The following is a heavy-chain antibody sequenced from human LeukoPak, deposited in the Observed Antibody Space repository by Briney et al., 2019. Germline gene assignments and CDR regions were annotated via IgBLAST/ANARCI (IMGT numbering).Heavy chain of an antibody. D-gene: IGHD6-19*01. J-gene: IGHJ4*02. CDR2: ISSSGSTI. Sequence: GGSLRLSCAASGFTFSSYEMNWVRQAPGKGLEWGSYISSSGSTIYYADSVKGRFTISRDNAKNSLYLQMNSLRAEDTAVYYCARVRAVAGPRGGYYFDYWGQGTLVTVSS. CDR1: GFTFSSYE. CDR3: ARVRAVAGPRGGYYFDY. V-gene: IGHV3-48*03.